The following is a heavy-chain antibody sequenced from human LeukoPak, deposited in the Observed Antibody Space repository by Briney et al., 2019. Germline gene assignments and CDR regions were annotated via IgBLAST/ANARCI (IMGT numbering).Heavy chain of an antibody. V-gene: IGHV3-9*03. Sequence: GRSLRLSCAASGFTFGDYAMHWVRHAPGKGLEWVSGISWNSGSIGYADSVKGRFTNSRDNAKNSLYLQMNSLSAEDMALYYCAKGDYFDYWGQGTLVTVSS. CDR3: AKGDYFDY. J-gene: IGHJ4*02. CDR1: GFTFGDYA. CDR2: ISWNSGSI.